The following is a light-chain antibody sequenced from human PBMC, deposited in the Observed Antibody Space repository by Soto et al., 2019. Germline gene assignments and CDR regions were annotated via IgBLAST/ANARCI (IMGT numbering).Light chain of an antibody. CDR3: LQDYTYPYT. Sequence: AIPMTQSPSSLSASVGDRVTITCRASQDIRGDLGWYQQKPGKAPELLIYAASHLQSGVPSRFSGSGSGTDFTLTISSLQPEDFSTYYCLQDYTYPYTFGQGTKLEI. CDR1: QDIRGD. CDR2: AAS. V-gene: IGKV1-6*01. J-gene: IGKJ2*01.